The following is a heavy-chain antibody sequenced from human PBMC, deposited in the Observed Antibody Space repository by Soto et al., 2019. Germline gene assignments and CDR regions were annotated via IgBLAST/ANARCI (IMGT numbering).Heavy chain of an antibody. CDR2: TYHSGNP. D-gene: IGHD2-15*01. J-gene: IGHJ5*02. Sequence: PSETLSLTCDVSGDTISTGGYTWAWIRQPPGEALEWIGHTYHSGNPYYNPSLKSRVIISVDRSKNQFSLKVRSVDAADTAVYYCARTPIGYCSGGTCPNWLDPWGQGTPVTVST. V-gene: IGHV4-30-2*01. CDR3: ARTPIGYCSGGTCPNWLDP. CDR1: GDTISTGGYT.